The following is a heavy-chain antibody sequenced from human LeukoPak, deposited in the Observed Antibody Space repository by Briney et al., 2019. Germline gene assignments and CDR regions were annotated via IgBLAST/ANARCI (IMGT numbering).Heavy chain of an antibody. J-gene: IGHJ4*02. V-gene: IGHV3-20*04. CDR3: ARDWRSGYSIDN. CDR1: GFTFDDYG. D-gene: IGHD6-19*01. CDR2: ITWNADNT. Sequence: PGGSLTLSCPASGFTFDDYGMSWLRQVPGRGLEWVSGITWNADNTGYAEDVKGRFTISRDNAKNSLYLQMNSLRAEDTALYYCARDWRSGYSIDNWGQGTLVTVSS.